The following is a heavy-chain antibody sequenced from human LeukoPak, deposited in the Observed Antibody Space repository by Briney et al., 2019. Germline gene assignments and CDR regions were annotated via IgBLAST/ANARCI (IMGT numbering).Heavy chain of an antibody. V-gene: IGHV1-18*01. CDR2: ISAYNGNT. CDR3: ARDRYYYDSPWDY. CDR1: RYTFTSYA. D-gene: IGHD3-22*01. J-gene: IGHJ4*02. Sequence: ASVKVSCKASRYTFTSYAMNWVRQAPGQGLEWMGWISAYNGNTSYAQKLQGRVTMTTDTSTSTAYMELRSLRSDDTAVYYCARDRYYYDSPWDYWGQGTLVTVSS.